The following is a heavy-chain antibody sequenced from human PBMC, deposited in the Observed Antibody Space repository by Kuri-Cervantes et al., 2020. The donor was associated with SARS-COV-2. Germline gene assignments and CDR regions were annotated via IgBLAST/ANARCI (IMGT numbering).Heavy chain of an antibody. CDR1: GFTFSSYA. CDR2: ISGSGGRT. D-gene: IGHD3-10*01. V-gene: IGHV3-23*01. J-gene: IGHJ2*01. Sequence: GESLKISCAASGFTFSSYAMSWVRQAPGKGLEWVSAISGSGGRTYCADSVKGRFTISRDNSKNTLYLQMNSLRADDTAVYYCAKFPVLLVRSLSWYFDLWGRGTLVTVSS. CDR3: AKFPVLLVRSLSWYFDL.